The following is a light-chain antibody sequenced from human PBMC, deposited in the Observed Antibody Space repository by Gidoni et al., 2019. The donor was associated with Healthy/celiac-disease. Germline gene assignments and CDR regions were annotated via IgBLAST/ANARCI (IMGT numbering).Light chain of an antibody. CDR2: GAS. Sequence: DIVLTQSPGTVSLSPGERATLSCRASQSVSSNYLAWYQQKPGQAPRLLIYGASSRATGIPDRFSGSGSGTDFTLTISRLEPEDFAVYYCQQYGSSPWTFGQGTKVEIK. V-gene: IGKV3-20*01. CDR1: QSVSSNY. J-gene: IGKJ1*01. CDR3: QQYGSSPWT.